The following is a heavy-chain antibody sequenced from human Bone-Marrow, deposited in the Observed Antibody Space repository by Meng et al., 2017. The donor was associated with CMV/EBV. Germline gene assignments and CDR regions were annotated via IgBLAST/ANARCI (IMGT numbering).Heavy chain of an antibody. D-gene: IGHD2-21*01. J-gene: IGHJ6*02. CDR2: ISAYNGNT. CDR3: ARVDTPTYCGGDCYSEMGV. Sequence: ASVKVSCKASGYTFTSYGISWVRQDPGQGLEWMGWISAYNGNTNYAQKLQGRVTMTTDTSTSTAYMELRSLRSDDTAVYYCARVDTPTYCGGDCYSEMGVWGQGTTVTVSS. CDR1: GYTFTSYG. V-gene: IGHV1-18*01.